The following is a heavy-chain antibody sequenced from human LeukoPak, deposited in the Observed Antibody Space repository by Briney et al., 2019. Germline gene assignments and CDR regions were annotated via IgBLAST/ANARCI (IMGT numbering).Heavy chain of an antibody. CDR1: GYTFTSYG. Sequence: ASVKVSCKASGYTFTSYGISWVRQAPGQGLEWMGWISAHNGNTNYAQKLQGRVTMTTDTSTSTAYMGLRSLRSDDTAVYYCARTFPDKIVAPAAVDYWGQGTLVTVSS. CDR3: ARTFPDKIVAPAAVDY. V-gene: IGHV1-18*01. J-gene: IGHJ4*02. D-gene: IGHD2-2*01. CDR2: ISAHNGNT.